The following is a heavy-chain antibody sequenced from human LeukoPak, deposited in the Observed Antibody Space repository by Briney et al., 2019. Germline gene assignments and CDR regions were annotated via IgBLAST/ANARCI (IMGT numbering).Heavy chain of an antibody. Sequence: ASVKVSCKASGYIFTDYYMHWVRQAPGQELGWMGRINPNSGGTNYAQKFQGRVTMTRDTSISTAYTELSSLRSEDTATYYCASTLVPAATGYYYYYYMDVWGKGTTVTVSS. CDR1: GYIFTDYY. V-gene: IGHV1/OR15-1*01. CDR2: INPNSGGT. CDR3: ASTLVPAATGYYYYYYMDV. D-gene: IGHD2-2*01. J-gene: IGHJ6*03.